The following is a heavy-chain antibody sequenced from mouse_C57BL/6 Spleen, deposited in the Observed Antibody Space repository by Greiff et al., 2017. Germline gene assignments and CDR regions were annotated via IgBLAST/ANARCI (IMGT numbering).Heavy chain of an antibody. D-gene: IGHD1-3*01. CDR2: IYPRSCNT. J-gene: IGHJ4*01. V-gene: IGHV1-81*01. Sequence: VQLQQSGAELARPGASVKLSCKASGYTFTSYGIRWVKQRPGQGLAWICEIYPRSCNTYYNEKFKGKSTLTADKSSSTAYMELRSLTSEDSAVYFCARKLPMDYWGQGTSVTVSS. CDR1: GYTFTSYG. CDR3: ARKLPMDY.